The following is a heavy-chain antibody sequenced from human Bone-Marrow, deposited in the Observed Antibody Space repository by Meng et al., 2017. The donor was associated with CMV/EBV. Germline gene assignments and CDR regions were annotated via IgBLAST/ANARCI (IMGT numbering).Heavy chain of an antibody. D-gene: IGHD5-12*01. Sequence: GGSLRLSCAASGFTFSSYSMNWVRQAPGKGLEWVSSISSSSSYIYYADSVKGRFTISRDNAKNSPYLQMNSLRAEDTAVYYCARGGYSGYDYEHGMDVWGQGTTVTVSS. CDR1: GFTFSSYS. J-gene: IGHJ6*02. CDR3: ARGGYSGYDYEHGMDV. CDR2: ISSSSSYI. V-gene: IGHV3-21*01.